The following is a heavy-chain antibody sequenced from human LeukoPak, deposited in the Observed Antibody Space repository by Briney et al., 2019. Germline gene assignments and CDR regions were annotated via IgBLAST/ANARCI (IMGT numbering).Heavy chain of an antibody. CDR1: GLTLSSYA. Sequence: GGSLRLSCAASGLTLSSYAVSWVRQAPGKGLEWVSAISGSGGSTYYADSVKGRFTISRDNSKNTLYLQMNSLRAEDTAVYYCAKGVYCSGGSCYHRRDNWFDPWGQGTLVTVSS. D-gene: IGHD2-15*01. V-gene: IGHV3-23*01. CDR2: ISGSGGST. J-gene: IGHJ5*02. CDR3: AKGVYCSGGSCYHRRDNWFDP.